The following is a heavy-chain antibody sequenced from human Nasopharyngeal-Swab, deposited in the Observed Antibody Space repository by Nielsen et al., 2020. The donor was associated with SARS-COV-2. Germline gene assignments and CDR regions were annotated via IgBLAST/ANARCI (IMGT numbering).Heavy chain of an antibody. CDR3: TTGSYR. CDR1: GFTFSDSA. CDR2: IRSNSDGGTT. V-gene: IGHV3-15*07. D-gene: IGHD2-21*01. Sequence: GESLKISCAASGFTFSDSAIHWVRQASGTGLEWVGRIRSNSDGGTTDYAAPVKGRFTISRDDSKSTVFLQMDSLKTEDTAMYYCTTGSYRWGQGTLVTVSS. J-gene: IGHJ4*02.